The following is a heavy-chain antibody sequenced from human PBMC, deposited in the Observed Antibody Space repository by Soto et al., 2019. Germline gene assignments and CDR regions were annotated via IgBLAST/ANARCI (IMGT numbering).Heavy chain of an antibody. CDR2: INAGNGNT. D-gene: IGHD3-10*01. Sequence: GASVKVSCKASGYTFTSYAMHCVLQSPLQRLDWMGWINAGNGNTKYSQKFQGRVTITRDTSASTAYMELSSLRSEDTAVYYCAKLWFGELSSEKDYYYGMDVWGQGTTVTVSS. J-gene: IGHJ6*02. V-gene: IGHV1-3*01. CDR3: AKLWFGELSSEKDYYYGMDV. CDR1: GYTFTSYA.